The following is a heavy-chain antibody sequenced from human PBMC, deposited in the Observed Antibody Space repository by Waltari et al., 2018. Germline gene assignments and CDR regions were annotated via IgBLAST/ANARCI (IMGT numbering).Heavy chain of an antibody. J-gene: IGHJ4*02. CDR1: GFTFSSYE. CDR3: ARRRSLIAAAGTLDY. CDR2: IKQDGSEK. D-gene: IGHD6-13*01. Sequence: EVQLVESGGGLVQPGGSLRLSCAASGFTFSSYEMNWVRQAPGKGLEWVANIKQDGSEKYYVDSVKGRFTISRDNAKNSLYLQMNSLRAEDTAVYYCARRRSLIAAAGTLDYWGQGTLVTVSS. V-gene: IGHV3-7*01.